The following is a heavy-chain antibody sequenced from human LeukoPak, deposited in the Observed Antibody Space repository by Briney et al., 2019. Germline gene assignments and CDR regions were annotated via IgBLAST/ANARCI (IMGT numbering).Heavy chain of an antibody. CDR3: ARDDETYYYGMDV. V-gene: IGHV3-30*04. Sequence: GGSLRLSCAASGFTFSSYAMHWVRQAPGKGLEWVAVISYDGSNKYYADSVKGRFTTSRDNSMNTLYLQMNSLRAEDTAVYYCARDDETYYYGMDVWGQGTTVTVSS. CDR1: GFTFSSYA. J-gene: IGHJ6*02. CDR2: ISYDGSNK.